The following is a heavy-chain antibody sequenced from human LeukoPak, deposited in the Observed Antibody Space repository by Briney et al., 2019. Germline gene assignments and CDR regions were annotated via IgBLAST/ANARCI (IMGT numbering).Heavy chain of an antibody. Sequence: SQTLSLTCTVSGGSISSGGYYWSWIRQHPGKGLEWIGYIYYSGSTYYSPSLKSRVTISVDTSKNQFSLKLNSVTAADTAVYYCARSSYGYTFDIWGQGTMVTVSS. CDR1: GGSISSGGYY. CDR2: IYYSGST. V-gene: IGHV4-31*03. CDR3: ARSSYGYTFDI. J-gene: IGHJ3*02. D-gene: IGHD6-13*01.